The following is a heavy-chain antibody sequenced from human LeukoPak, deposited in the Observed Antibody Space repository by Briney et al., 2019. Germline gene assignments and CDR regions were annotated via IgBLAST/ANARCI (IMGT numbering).Heavy chain of an antibody. CDR1: GFTFSSYE. CDR3: ARDGVVPAAIGY. J-gene: IGHJ4*02. D-gene: IGHD2-2*01. Sequence: GRSLRLSCAASGFTFSSYEMNWVRQAPGKGLEWVSYISSSDSTIYYADSVKGRFTISRDNAKNSLYLQMNSLRAEDTAVYYCARDGVVPAAIGYWGQGTLVTVSS. CDR2: ISSSDSTI. V-gene: IGHV3-48*03.